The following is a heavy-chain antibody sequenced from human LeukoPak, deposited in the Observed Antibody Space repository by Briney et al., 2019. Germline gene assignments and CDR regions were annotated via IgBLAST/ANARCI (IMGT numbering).Heavy chain of an antibody. V-gene: IGHV3-23*01. CDR3: ARDGITVVNRGGAFDI. D-gene: IGHD4-23*01. CDR1: GFTFSSYG. J-gene: IGHJ3*02. CDR2: ISGSGGST. Sequence: PGGSLRLSCAASGFTFSSYGMSWVRQAPGKGLEWVSAISGSGGSTYYADSVKGRFTISRDNAKNSLYLQMNSLRAEDTALYYCARDGITVVNRGGAFDIWGQGTMVTVSS.